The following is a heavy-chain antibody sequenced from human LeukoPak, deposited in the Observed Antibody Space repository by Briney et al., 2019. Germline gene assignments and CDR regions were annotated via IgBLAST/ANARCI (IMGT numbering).Heavy chain of an antibody. Sequence: XXXSXXTFXGYYMHWVRQAPGQGLEWMGWINPNSGGTNYAQKFQGRVTMTRDRSISTAYMELSRLRCDDTAVYDCXXXXXXVXKLDYWGQGTLVTVSS. CDR1: XXTFXGYY. CDR2: INPNSGGT. V-gene: IGHV1-2*02. J-gene: IGHJ4*02. CDR3: XXXXXXVXKLDY.